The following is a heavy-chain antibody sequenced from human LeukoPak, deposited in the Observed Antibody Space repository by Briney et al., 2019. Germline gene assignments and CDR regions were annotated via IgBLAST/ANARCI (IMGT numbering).Heavy chain of an antibody. D-gene: IGHD4-23*01. Sequence: SETLSLTCTVSGGSINSYYWSWIRQPPGKGLEWIGYIFYSGNTNYNPSLKSRVTISVDTSKNQFSLKLTSVTAADSAFYYCAKSTGGGGHDSWGQGTLVTVSS. V-gene: IGHV4-59*08. CDR2: IFYSGNT. CDR3: AKSTGGGGHDS. J-gene: IGHJ5*01. CDR1: GGSINSYY.